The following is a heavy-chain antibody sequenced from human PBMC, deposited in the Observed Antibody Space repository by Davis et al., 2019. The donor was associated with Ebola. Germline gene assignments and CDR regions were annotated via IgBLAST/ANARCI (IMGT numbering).Heavy chain of an antibody. CDR1: SYTFTSYG. Sequence: AASVKVSCKASSYTFTSYGINWVRQAPGQGLEWMGRIIPILGIANYAQKFQGRVPITADKSTSTAYMELSSLRSEDTAVYYCARVNAVTGYSRFDSWGQGTLVTVSS. V-gene: IGHV1-69*04. D-gene: IGHD3-9*01. J-gene: IGHJ5*01. CDR3: ARVNAVTGYSRFDS. CDR2: IIPILGIA.